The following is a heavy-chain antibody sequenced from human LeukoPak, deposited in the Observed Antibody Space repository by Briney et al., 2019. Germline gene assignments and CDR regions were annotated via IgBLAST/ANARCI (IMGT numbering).Heavy chain of an antibody. Sequence: ASVKVSCKASGYTLTDYYMHWVRQAPGKGRAWMGLINPIGRKTNYPQKFRGRITMTRDTSPATVYMEVSSLGREETAGYYCAGEESGGYFDYGGEGTLVTVS. V-gene: IGHV1-46*01. CDR1: GYTLTDYY. CDR2: INPIGRKT. CDR3: AGEESGGYFDY. J-gene: IGHJ4*02. D-gene: IGHD2-8*02.